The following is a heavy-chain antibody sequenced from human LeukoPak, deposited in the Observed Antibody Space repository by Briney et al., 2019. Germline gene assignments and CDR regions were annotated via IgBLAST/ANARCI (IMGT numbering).Heavy chain of an antibody. J-gene: IGHJ4*02. CDR1: GGTFSSYA. CDR3: ARDGRGYSYHWVNYFDY. CDR2: IIPIFGTA. V-gene: IGHV1-69*13. D-gene: IGHD5-18*01. Sequence: SVKVSCKASGGTFSSYAISWVRQAPGQGLEWMGGIIPIFGTANYAQKFQGRVTITADESTSTAYMELSSLGSEDTAVYYCARDGRGYSYHWVNYFDYWGQGTLVTVSS.